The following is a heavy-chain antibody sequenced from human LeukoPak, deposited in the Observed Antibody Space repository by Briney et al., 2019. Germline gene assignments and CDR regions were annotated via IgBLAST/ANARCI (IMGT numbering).Heavy chain of an antibody. D-gene: IGHD6-19*01. J-gene: IGHJ5*02. CDR3: ARTVADSYWFDP. CDR1: GGSFSGYY. Sequence: SETLSLTCAVYGGSFSGYYWSWIRQPPGKGLEWIGEINHSGSTDYNPSLKSRVTISVDTSNKQFSLKLSSVTAADTAVYYCARTVADSYWFDPWGQGTLVTVSS. CDR2: INHSGST. V-gene: IGHV4-34*01.